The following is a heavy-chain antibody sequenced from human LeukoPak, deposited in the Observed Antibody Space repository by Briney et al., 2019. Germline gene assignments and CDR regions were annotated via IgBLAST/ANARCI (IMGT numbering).Heavy chain of an antibody. CDR3: AKDRGSGWYGAFDI. CDR1: GFTFDDYA. V-gene: IGHV3-9*01. CDR2: ISWNSGSI. J-gene: IGHJ3*02. D-gene: IGHD6-19*01. Sequence: GRSLRLSCAASGFTFDDYAVHWVRQAPGKGLEWVSGISWNSGSIGYADSVKGRFTISRDNAKNSLYLQMNSLRAEDTALYYCAKDRGSGWYGAFDIWGQGTMVTVSS.